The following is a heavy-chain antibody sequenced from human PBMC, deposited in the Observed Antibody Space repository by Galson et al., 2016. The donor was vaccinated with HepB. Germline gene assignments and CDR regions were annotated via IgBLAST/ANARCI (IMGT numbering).Heavy chain of an antibody. D-gene: IGHD2-21*02. Sequence: SLRLSCAASGFTFSSYAMSWVRQAPGKGLEWVSALSGSGGSTYYADSVKGRFTISRDNSKNTLYLQMNSLRAEDTAVYYCAKENIVVVTAFHYFDYWGQGTLVTVSS. V-gene: IGHV3-23*01. CDR3: AKENIVVVTAFHYFDY. CDR2: LSGSGGST. CDR1: GFTFSSYA. J-gene: IGHJ4*02.